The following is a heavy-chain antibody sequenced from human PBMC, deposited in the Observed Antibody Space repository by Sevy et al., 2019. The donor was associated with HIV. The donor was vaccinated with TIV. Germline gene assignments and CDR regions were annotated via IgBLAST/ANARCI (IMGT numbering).Heavy chain of an antibody. J-gene: IGHJ3*02. CDR3: AKDRKVLLVVYAIPFDVFDI. Sequence: GGSLRLSCTASGFTFSSYEMNWVRQAPGKGLEWVSYISNSGSTIHYSDSVKGRFTISRDNSKDTLYLQMNSLRPEDTAVYFCAKDRKVLLVVYAIPFDVFDIWGHGTMVTVSS. D-gene: IGHD2-8*02. CDR1: GFTFSSYE. V-gene: IGHV3-48*03. CDR2: ISNSGSTI.